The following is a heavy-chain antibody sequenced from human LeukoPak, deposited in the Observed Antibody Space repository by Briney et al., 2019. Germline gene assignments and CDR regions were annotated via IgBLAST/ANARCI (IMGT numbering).Heavy chain of an antibody. Sequence: GGSLRLSCAASGFTFTNYAMTWVRQAPGKGLEWVSAISGSGGSTYYADSVKGRFTISRDNSKNTLYLQMNSLRAEDTAVYYCAKPNTSDILTGYYIDAFDIWGQGTMVTVSS. CDR2: ISGSGGST. D-gene: IGHD3-9*01. V-gene: IGHV3-23*01. CDR1: GFTFTNYA. J-gene: IGHJ3*02. CDR3: AKPNTSDILTGYYIDAFDI.